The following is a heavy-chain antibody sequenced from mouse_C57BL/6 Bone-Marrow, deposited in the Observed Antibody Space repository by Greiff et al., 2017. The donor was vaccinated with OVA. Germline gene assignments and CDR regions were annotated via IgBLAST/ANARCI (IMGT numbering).Heavy chain of an antibody. CDR2: INPNNGGT. D-gene: IGHD2-4*01. V-gene: IGHV1-18*01. J-gene: IGHJ3*01. CDR1: GYTFTDYN. Sequence: EVKLMESGPELVKPGASVKIPCKASGYTFTDYNMDWVKQSHGKSLEWIGDINPNNGGTIYNQKFKGKATLTVDKSSSTAYMELRSLTSEDTAVYYCARAFLYYDYPFAYWGQGTLVTVSA. CDR3: ARAFLYYDYPFAY.